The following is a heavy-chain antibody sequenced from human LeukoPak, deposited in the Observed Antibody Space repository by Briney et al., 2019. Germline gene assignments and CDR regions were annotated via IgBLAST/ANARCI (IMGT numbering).Heavy chain of an antibody. J-gene: IGHJ4*02. Sequence: ASMKVSCKASGYTFTSYYMHWVRQAPGQGLEWMGIINPSGGSTSYAQKFQGRVTMTRDTSTSTVYMELSSLRSEDTAVYYCAAYQNYCSGGSCYLDWGQGTLVTVSS. CDR3: AAYQNYCSGGSCYLD. CDR1: GYTFTSYY. CDR2: INPSGGST. D-gene: IGHD2-15*01. V-gene: IGHV1-46*01.